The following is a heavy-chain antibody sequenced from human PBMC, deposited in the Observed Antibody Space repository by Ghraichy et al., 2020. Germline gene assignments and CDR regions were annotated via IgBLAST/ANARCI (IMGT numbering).Heavy chain of an antibody. CDR1: GGTFSSYA. Sequence: SVKVSCKASGGTFSSYAISWVRQAPGQGLEWMGGIIPIFGTANYAQKFQGRVTITADESTSTAYMELSSLRSEDTAVYYCATLRREGYCSGGSCYPAYYYYYMDVWGKGTTVTVSS. CDR3: ATLRREGYCSGGSCYPAYYYYYMDV. J-gene: IGHJ6*03. CDR2: IIPIFGTA. D-gene: IGHD2-15*01. V-gene: IGHV1-69*13.